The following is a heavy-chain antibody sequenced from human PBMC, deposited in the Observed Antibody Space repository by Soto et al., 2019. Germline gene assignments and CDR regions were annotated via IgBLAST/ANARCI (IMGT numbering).Heavy chain of an antibody. Sequence: QVQLVESGGGVVQPGRSLRLSCAASGFTFSSYGMHWVRQAPGKGLEWVAVIWYDGSNKYYADAVKGRFTISRDNSKNTVSLQMNSLRAEDTAVCYCAKTYIGWVRPSAGFDPWGQGTLVTVSS. CDR1: GFTFSSYG. J-gene: IGHJ5*02. V-gene: IGHV3-33*06. D-gene: IGHD3-10*01. CDR2: IWYDGSNK. CDR3: AKTYIGWVRPSAGFDP.